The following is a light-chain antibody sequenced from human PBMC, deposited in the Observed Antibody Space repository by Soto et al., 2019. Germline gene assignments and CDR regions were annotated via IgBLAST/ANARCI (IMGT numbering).Light chain of an antibody. CDR3: CSYAGSRV. CDR2: EGS. J-gene: IGLJ3*02. CDR1: SSDVGSYNL. Sequence: QSALTQPASVSGSPGQSITISCTGTSSDVGSYNLVSWYQQHPGKAPKLMIYEGSKRPSGVSNRFSGSKSGNTASLTSSGXXXXXXADYYCCSYAGSRVFGGGTKLTV. V-gene: IGLV2-23*01.